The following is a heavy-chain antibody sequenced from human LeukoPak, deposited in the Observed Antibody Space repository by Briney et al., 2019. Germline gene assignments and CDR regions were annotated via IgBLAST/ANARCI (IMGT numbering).Heavy chain of an antibody. D-gene: IGHD3-10*01. CDR3: AREPDSSGRGVG. J-gene: IGHJ4*02. V-gene: IGHV3-66*01. CDR2: IYSGGST. CDR1: GFTVSSNY. Sequence: GGSLRLSCAAAGFTVSSNYMSWVRQAPGKGLEWVSVIYSGGSTYYADSVKGRFTISRDNAKNSLYLQMNSLRAEDAALYYCAREPDSSGRGVGWGQGTLVTVSS.